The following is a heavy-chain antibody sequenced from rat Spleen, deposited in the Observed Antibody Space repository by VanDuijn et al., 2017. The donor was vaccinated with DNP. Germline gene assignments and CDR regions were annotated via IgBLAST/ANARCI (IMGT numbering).Heavy chain of an antibody. CDR3: ARPDY. J-gene: IGHJ2*01. CDR1: GFTFSEYD. V-gene: IGHV5-7*01. Sequence: EVQLVESGGGLVQPGRSLKLSCAASGFTFSEYDMAWVRQAPKKGLEWVATISYDGGSSDYRDSVKGRFTVSRHNAKSTLYLQMDSLRSEDTATYYCARPDYWGQGVMVTVSS. CDR2: ISYDGGSS.